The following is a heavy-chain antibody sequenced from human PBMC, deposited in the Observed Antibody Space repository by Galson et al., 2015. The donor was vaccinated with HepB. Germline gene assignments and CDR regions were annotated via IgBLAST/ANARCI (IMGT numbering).Heavy chain of an antibody. CDR2: IYPGDSDT. CDR1: GYTFTRYW. D-gene: IGHD1-26*01. CDR3: VRLRSGSYIDY. J-gene: IGHJ4*01. Sequence: QSGAEVKKPGESLKISCKGSGYTFTRYWIGWVRQKPGKGLEWMGIIYPGDSDTRYSPSFQGQVTISGDKSINVAYLQWGSLKASDTDMYYCVRLRSGSYIDYGGRGTLVTV. V-gene: IGHV5-51*01.